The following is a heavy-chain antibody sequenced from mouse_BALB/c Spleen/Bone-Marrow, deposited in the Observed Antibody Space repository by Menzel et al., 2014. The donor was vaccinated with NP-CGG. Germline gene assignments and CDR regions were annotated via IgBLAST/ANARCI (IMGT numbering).Heavy chain of an antibody. CDR2: INPDSSTI. CDR3: ARLSYYGRFAY. V-gene: IGHV4-1*02. J-gene: IGHJ3*01. Sequence: VQLQQSGDGLVQPGGSLKLSCAASGFDFSRYWMSWVRQAPGKGLEWIGEINPDSSTINYTPSLKDKFIISRDNAKNTLYLQMSKVRFEDTALYYCARLSYYGRFAYWGQGTLVTVSA. CDR1: GFDFSRYW. D-gene: IGHD1-1*01.